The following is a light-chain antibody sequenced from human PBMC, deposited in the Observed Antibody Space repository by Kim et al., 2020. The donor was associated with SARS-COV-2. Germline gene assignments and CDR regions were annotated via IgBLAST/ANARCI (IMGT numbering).Light chain of an antibody. CDR1: QSVCSN. J-gene: IGKJ1*01. Sequence: SPGERAPLSCRASQSVCSNVAWYQQKPGQAPRLLIYGTSTRATGIPARFSGSGSGTEFTLTISSLQSEDLAVYHCQQYDDWPPWTFGQGTKVDIK. V-gene: IGKV3-15*01. CDR3: QQYDDWPPWT. CDR2: GTS.